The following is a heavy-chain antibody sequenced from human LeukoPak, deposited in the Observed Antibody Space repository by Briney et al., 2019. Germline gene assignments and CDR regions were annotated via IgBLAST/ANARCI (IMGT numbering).Heavy chain of an antibody. CDR2: INPNSGGT. D-gene: IGHD4-17*01. J-gene: IGHJ3*02. CDR1: GHTLTGYY. Sequence: GASVKVSCKASGHTLTGYYMHWVRQAPGQGLEWMGWINPNSGGTNYAQKFQGRVTMTRDTSISTAYMELSRLRSDDTAVYYCARVNYGDAGAFDIWGQGTMVTVSS. V-gene: IGHV1-2*02. CDR3: ARVNYGDAGAFDI.